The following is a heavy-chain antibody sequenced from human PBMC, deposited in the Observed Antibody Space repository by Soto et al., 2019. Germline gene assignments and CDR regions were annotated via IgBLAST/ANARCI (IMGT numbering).Heavy chain of an antibody. CDR2: ISSSSSYI. J-gene: IGHJ4*02. CDR1: RFTFIRDS. D-gene: IGHD3-22*01. CDR3: AKEGYTYYYDSSGPY. V-gene: IGHV3-21*04. Sequence: GGALRLCWAASRFTFIRDSMNWVRQAPGKGLEWVSSISSSSSYIYYADSVKGRFAISRDNAKNSLYLQMNSLRAEDTAVYYCAKEGYTYYYDSSGPYWGQGTLVTVSS.